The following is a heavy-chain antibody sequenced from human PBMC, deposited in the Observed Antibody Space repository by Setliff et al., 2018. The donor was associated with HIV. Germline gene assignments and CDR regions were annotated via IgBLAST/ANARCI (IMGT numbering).Heavy chain of an antibody. CDR2: IKNRPAGGTT. D-gene: IGHD6-6*01. CDR1: GFTFSDVW. V-gene: IGHV3-15*01. Sequence: PGGSLRLSCAASGFTFSDVWVNWVRQAPGRGLEWVGRIKNRPAGGTTKYAAPVKGRFTISRDDSKNMAYLQMNSLKIEDTALYFCSINSPLSSWGQGTLVTVSS. J-gene: IGHJ4*02. CDR3: SINSPLSS.